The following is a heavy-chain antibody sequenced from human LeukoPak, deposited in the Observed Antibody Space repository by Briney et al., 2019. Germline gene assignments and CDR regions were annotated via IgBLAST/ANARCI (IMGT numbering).Heavy chain of an antibody. CDR2: INHSGST. D-gene: IGHD3-9*01. Sequence: SETLSLTCAVYGGSFSGYYWSWIRQPPGKGLEWIGEINHSGSTNYNPSLKSRVTISVDTSKKQFFLKLSSVTAADTAVYYCARGVKYHYDILTGYYNDYWGQGTLVTVSS. CDR3: ARGVKYHYDILTGYYNDY. J-gene: IGHJ4*02. CDR1: GGSFSGYY. V-gene: IGHV4-34*01.